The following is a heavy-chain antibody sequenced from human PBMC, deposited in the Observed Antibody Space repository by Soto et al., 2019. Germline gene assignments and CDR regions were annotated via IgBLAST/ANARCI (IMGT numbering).Heavy chain of an antibody. CDR1: SHTFISYG. CDR3: STPVLDY. D-gene: IGHD2-15*01. J-gene: IGHJ4*02. Sequence: QVQLVQSGAEVKKPGASVKVSCKASSHTFISYGINWVRQAPGQGLEGMGWISDYDGYTTYAQKLQGRVTMTTDTSTSTVYMELRSLKSDDTAVYYCSTPVLDYWGQGTLVTVSS. V-gene: IGHV1-18*04. CDR2: ISDYDGYT.